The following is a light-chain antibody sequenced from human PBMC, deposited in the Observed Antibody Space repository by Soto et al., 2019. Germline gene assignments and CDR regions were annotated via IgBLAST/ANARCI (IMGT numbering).Light chain of an antibody. V-gene: IGKV3-15*01. CDR3: QQYNNWPRT. J-gene: IGKJ1*01. Sequence: EIVMTQSPATLSVSPGERATLSCRASQSVSSNLAWYQQKPGQAPRLLIYGASTRATGIPARFSGSGSGTEFTLTISSLLSYDFAVYYCQQYNNWPRTFGQGTKVEIK. CDR2: GAS. CDR1: QSVSSN.